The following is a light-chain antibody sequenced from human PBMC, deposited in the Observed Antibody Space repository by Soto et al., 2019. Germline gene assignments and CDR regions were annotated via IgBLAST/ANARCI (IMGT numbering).Light chain of an antibody. J-gene: IGLJ1*01. Sequence: SDLTQPPSASGVPRQSVALSSHGTSSDVGGYNYVSWYQQHPGKAPKLMIYEVNKRPSGVPDRFSGSKSGNTASLTVSGLQAEDEADYYCSSYAGSSNVFGPGNKGTVL. CDR3: SSYAGSSNV. V-gene: IGLV2-8*01. CDR1: SSDVGGYNY. CDR2: EVN.